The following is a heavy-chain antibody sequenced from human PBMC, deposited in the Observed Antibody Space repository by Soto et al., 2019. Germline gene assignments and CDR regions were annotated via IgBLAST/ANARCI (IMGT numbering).Heavy chain of an antibody. Sequence: PSETLSLTCTVSGGSISSYYWSWIRQPPGKGLEWIGYIYYSGSTNYNPSLKSRVTISVDTSKNQFSLKLSSVTAADTAVYYCARTFYFFWSGSQSTLYYYYYYMDVWGKGTTVTVSS. V-gene: IGHV4-59*01. J-gene: IGHJ6*03. D-gene: IGHD3-3*01. CDR2: IYYSGST. CDR1: GGSISSYY. CDR3: ARTFYFFWSGSQSTLYYYYYYMDV.